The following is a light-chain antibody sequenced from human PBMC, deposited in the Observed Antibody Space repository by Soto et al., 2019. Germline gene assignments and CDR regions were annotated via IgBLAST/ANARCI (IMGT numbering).Light chain of an antibody. Sequence: SYELTQPPSVSVAPGQTARIACGGKNIGTKSVHWYQQKPGQAPVLVVYDDGDRPSGIPERFSGSNSGTTATLTISWVEAGDEADYYCQVWDSSGGHVVFGGGTKLTVL. CDR1: NIGTKS. CDR2: DDG. CDR3: QVWDSSGGHVV. J-gene: IGLJ2*01. V-gene: IGLV3-21*02.